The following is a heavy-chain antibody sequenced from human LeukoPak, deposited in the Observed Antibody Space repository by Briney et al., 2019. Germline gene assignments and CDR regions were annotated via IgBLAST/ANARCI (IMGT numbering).Heavy chain of an antibody. Sequence: KASETLSLTCTVSGGSISSSSYYWGWIRQPPGKGLEWIGSIYYSGSTYYNPSLKSRVTISVDTSKNQFSLKLSSVTAADTAVYYCASMPPATVTTGDYWGQGTLVTVSS. CDR1: GGSISSSSYY. J-gene: IGHJ4*02. CDR3: ASMPPATVTTGDY. CDR2: IYYSGST. D-gene: IGHD4-17*01. V-gene: IGHV4-39*07.